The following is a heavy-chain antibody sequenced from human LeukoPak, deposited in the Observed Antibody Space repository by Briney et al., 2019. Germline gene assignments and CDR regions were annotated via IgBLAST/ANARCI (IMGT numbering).Heavy chain of an antibody. J-gene: IGHJ4*02. V-gene: IGHV1-18*01. CDR1: GYTFTSYG. Sequence: VKASCKASGYTFTSYGISWVRQAPGQGLEWMGWINTYNGNTNYAQKLQGRVTMTTDTSTSTAYMELRSLRSDDTAVYYCARNSHGYSSGWLQFNFDYWGQGTLVTVSS. D-gene: IGHD6-19*01. CDR3: ARNSHGYSSGWLQFNFDY. CDR2: INTYNGNT.